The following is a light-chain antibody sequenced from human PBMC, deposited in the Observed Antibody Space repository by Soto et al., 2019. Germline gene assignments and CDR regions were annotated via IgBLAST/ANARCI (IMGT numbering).Light chain of an antibody. CDR1: DSDVGGFNY. CDR2: DVS. V-gene: IGLV2-14*03. J-gene: IGLJ1*01. CDR3: SSYTGYTTYV. Sequence: QSVLTQPASVSGAPGQSITISCTGTDSDVGGFNYVSWYQQYPGKAPKLMIYDVSDRPSGVSNRFSGSKSGNTASLTISGLQAEDEADYYCSSYTGYTTYVLGTVKKVTV.